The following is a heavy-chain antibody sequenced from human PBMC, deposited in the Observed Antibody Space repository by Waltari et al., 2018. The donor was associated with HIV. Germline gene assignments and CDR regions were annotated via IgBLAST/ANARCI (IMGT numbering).Heavy chain of an antibody. CDR1: GGSISNYY. J-gene: IGHJ6*02. CDR3: ARSPVTTWFHYYGMDV. V-gene: IGHV4-4*07. Sequence: QVQLQESGPGLVKPSETLSLTCTVSGGSISNYYWSWIRPPAGKGLEWIGHIYTSGSTNHNPSLKSRVTMSVDTSKNQFSLKLSSVTAADTAVYYCARSPVTTWFHYYGMDVWGQGTLVTVSS. D-gene: IGHD4-4*01. CDR2: IYTSGST.